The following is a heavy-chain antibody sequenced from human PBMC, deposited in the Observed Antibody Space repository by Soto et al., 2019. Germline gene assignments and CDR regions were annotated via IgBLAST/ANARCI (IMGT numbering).Heavy chain of an antibody. J-gene: IGHJ6*02. CDR3: ARGYDYYGMDV. V-gene: IGHV4-31*03. Sequence: SETLSLTCTVSGGSISSGVYYWSWIRQHPGKGLEWIGYIYYSGSTYYNPSLKSRVTISVDTSKNQFSLKLSSVTAADTAVYYCARGYDYYGMDVWGQGTTVTVSS. CDR2: IYYSGST. CDR1: GGSISSGVYY.